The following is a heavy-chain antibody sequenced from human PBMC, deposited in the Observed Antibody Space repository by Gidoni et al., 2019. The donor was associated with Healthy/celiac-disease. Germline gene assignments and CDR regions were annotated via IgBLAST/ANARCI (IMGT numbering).Heavy chain of an antibody. CDR2: IRSKANSYAT. V-gene: IGHV3-73*01. J-gene: IGHJ4*02. Sequence: EVQLVESGGGLVQPGGSLKLSCAASGFTFSGSAMHWLRQASGKGLEWVGRIRSKANSYATAYAASVKGRFTISRDDSKNTAYLQMNSLKTEDTAVYYCTRQSSGETYYYDSSGYSDYWGQGTLVTVSS. D-gene: IGHD3-22*01. CDR1: GFTFSGSA. CDR3: TRQSSGETYYYDSSGYSDY.